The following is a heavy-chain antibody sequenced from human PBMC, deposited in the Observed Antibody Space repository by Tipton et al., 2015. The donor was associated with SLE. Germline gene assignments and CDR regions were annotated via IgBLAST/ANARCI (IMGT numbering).Heavy chain of an antibody. CDR1: GFTVRSNY. V-gene: IGHV3-53*05. D-gene: IGHD1-26*01. Sequence: SLRLSCAASGFTVRSNYMSWVRQAPGKGLEWVSDIYSGDGTNYADSVKGRFTISRDNSKNTLYLQMNSLRAEDTAVYYCARGMTWELPTPFDYWGQGTLVAVSS. CDR3: ARGMTWELPTPFDY. CDR2: IYSGDGT. J-gene: IGHJ4*02.